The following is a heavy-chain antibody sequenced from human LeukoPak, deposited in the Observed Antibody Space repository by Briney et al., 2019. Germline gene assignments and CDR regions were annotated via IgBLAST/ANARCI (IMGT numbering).Heavy chain of an antibody. CDR3: ARGPEVGYCSGGSCVHFDY. CDR2: INPNSGGT. D-gene: IGHD2-15*01. V-gene: IGHV1-2*02. CDR1: GYTFTDYY. Sequence: EASVKVSCKASGYTFTDYYMHWVRQAPGQGLEWMGWINPNSGGTNYAQKFQGRVTMTRDTSISTAYMELSRLRSDGTAVYYYARGPEVGYCSGGSCVHFDYWGQGTLVTVSS. J-gene: IGHJ4*02.